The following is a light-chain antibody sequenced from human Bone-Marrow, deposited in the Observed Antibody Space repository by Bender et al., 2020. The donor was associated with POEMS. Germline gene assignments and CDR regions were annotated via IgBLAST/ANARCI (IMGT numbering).Light chain of an antibody. CDR1: SSNIGAHA. J-gene: IGLJ2*01. CDR3: QSYESSLSV. CDR2: SSH. V-gene: IGLV1-44*01. Sequence: QSVLTQPPSASGTPGQRVTISCSGGSSNIGAHAVNWYQHLPGTAPKLLIYSSHRRPSEVPDRFSGSKSGTSASLAITGLQAEDEGDYYCQSYESSLSVFGGGTKLTVL.